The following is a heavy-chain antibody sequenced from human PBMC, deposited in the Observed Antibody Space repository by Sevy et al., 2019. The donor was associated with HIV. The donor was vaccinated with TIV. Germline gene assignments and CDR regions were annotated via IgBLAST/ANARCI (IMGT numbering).Heavy chain of an antibody. J-gene: IGHJ4*02. V-gene: IGHV4-59*08. CDR3: ARLSTVPVKVDVDTAMEPSTSFDY. Sequence: SETLSLTCTVSGGSISSYYWSWIRQPPGKGLEWIGYIYYSGSTNYNPSLKSRVTISVDTSKNQFSLRLSSVTAADTAVYYCARLSTVPVKVDVDTAMEPSTSFDYWGQGTLVTVSS. CDR2: IYYSGST. D-gene: IGHD5-18*01. CDR1: GGSISSYY.